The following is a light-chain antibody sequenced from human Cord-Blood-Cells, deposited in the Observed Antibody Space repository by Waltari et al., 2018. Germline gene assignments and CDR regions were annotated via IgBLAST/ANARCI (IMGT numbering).Light chain of an antibody. CDR1: QDISNY. CDR3: QQYDNLSYT. CDR2: DAS. V-gene: IGKV1-33*01. J-gene: IGKJ2*01. Sequence: DIQMTQSPSSLSASVGASVTITCQASQDISNYLTGYQQKPGKAPKLLIYDASNLEPGVPSRFSGSGAGTDFTFTISSLQPEDIATYYCQQYDNLSYTFGQGTKLEIK.